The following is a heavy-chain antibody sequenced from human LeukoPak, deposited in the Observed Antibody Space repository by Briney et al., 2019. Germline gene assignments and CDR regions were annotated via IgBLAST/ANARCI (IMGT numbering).Heavy chain of an antibody. CDR2: ISSSSSYI. CDR1: GFTFSSYS. Sequence: PGGSLRLSCAASGFTFSSYSMNWVRQAPGKGLEWVSSISSSSSYIYYADSVKGRFTISRDNAKNSLYLQMNSLRAEDTSVYYCARCRDFRSAIPPGWFDPWGQGTLVTVSS. J-gene: IGHJ5*02. D-gene: IGHD3-3*01. CDR3: ARCRDFRSAIPPGWFDP. V-gene: IGHV3-21*01.